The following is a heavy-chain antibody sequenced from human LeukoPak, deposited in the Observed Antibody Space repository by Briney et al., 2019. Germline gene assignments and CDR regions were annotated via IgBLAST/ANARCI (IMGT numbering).Heavy chain of an antibody. Sequence: SETLSLTCTVSGGSISSYYWSWIRQPAGKGLEWIGRIYTSGSTNYNPSLKSRVTISVDTSKNQFSLKLSSVTAADTAVYYCARQASHLYYGSGRYYYYYYMDVWGKGTTVTVSS. J-gene: IGHJ6*03. CDR2: IYTSGST. D-gene: IGHD3-10*01. V-gene: IGHV4-4*07. CDR3: ARQASHLYYGSGRYYYYYYMDV. CDR1: GGSISSYY.